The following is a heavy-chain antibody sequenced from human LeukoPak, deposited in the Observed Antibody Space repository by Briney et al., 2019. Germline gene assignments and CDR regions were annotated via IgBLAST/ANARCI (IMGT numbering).Heavy chain of an antibody. V-gene: IGHV4-30-4*01. CDR3: ARDPGWVAVAGHFDY. CDR2: IYYSGST. CDR1: GGSISSGDYY. J-gene: IGHJ4*02. D-gene: IGHD6-19*01. Sequence: PSQTLSLTCTVSGGSISSGDYYWSWIRQPPGKGLEWIGYIYYSGSTNYNPSLKSRVTISVDTSKNQFSLKLSSVTAADTAVYYCARDPGWVAVAGHFDYWGQGTLVTVSS.